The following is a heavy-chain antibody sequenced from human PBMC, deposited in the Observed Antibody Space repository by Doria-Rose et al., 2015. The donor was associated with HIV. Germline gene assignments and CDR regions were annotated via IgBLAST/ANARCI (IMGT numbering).Heavy chain of an antibody. CDR2: IFPDDER. J-gene: IGHJ4*02. Sequence: QITLKESGPVLVKPTETLTLTCTVSGVSLSSPGMGVSWIRQPPWKALEWLANIFPDDERSYKTSLKSRLTISRGTSKSQVVLTMTDMDPVDTATYYCARIKSSRWYHKYYFDFWGQGTLVIVSA. CDR1: GVSLSSPGMG. D-gene: IGHD6-13*01. V-gene: IGHV2-26*01. CDR3: ARIKSSRWYHKYYFDF.